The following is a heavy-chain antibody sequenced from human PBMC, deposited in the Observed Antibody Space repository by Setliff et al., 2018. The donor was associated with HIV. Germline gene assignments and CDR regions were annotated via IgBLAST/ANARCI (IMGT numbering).Heavy chain of an antibody. CDR1: GGSITSSTHY. CDR2: VYYSGTT. D-gene: IGHD2-2*01. Sequence: PSETLSLTCTVSGGSITSSTHYWDWIRQPPGKGLEWIGTVYYSGTTYYNPSLKSRLRMSVDTSKNQFTLKVISMTAADTAVYYCARLSCSSNSCPFDYWVQGTLVTVSS. J-gene: IGHJ4*02. V-gene: IGHV4-39*06. CDR3: ARLSCSSNSCPFDY.